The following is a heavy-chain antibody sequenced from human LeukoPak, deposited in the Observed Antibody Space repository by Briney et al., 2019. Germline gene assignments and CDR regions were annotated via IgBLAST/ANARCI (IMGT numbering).Heavy chain of an antibody. CDR1: GFTFSRYS. CDR3: ARAPMVRGRSGYYYYMDV. D-gene: IGHD3-10*01. V-gene: IGHV3-21*01. J-gene: IGHJ6*03. CDR2: ISTSSSFL. Sequence: GGSLRLSCAASGFTFSRYSMNWVRQAPGKGLEWVSSISTSSSFLYYADSVKGRFTISRDNSKNTLYLQMNSLRAEDTAVYYCARAPMVRGRSGYYYYMDVWGKGTTVTISS.